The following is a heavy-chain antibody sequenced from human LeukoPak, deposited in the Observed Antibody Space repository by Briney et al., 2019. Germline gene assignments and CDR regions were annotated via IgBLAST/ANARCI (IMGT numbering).Heavy chain of an antibody. Sequence: GGSLRLSCAASGFTFDDYGLSWVRQAPGKGLEWVSGINWNGGSTGYADSVKGRFTISRDNAKKSLYLQMNSLRAEDTAVYYCARDRAKIQLWTDAFDIWGQGTMVTVSS. V-gene: IGHV3-20*04. CDR2: INWNGGST. CDR1: GFTFDDYG. CDR3: ARDRAKIQLWTDAFDI. D-gene: IGHD5-18*01. J-gene: IGHJ3*02.